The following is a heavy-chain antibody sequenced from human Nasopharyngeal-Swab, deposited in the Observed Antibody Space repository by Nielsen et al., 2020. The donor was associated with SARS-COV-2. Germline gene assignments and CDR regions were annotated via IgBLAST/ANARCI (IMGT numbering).Heavy chain of an antibody. D-gene: IGHD6-19*01. CDR2: IIPIFGTA. CDR3: ARSSGWYVTLDY. Sequence: SVKVSCKASGGTFSSYAISWVRQAPGQGLEWMGGIIPIFGTADYAQKFQGRVTITADESTSTAYMELSSLRSEDTAVYYCARSSGWYVTLDYWGQGTLVTVSS. V-gene: IGHV1-69*13. J-gene: IGHJ4*02. CDR1: GGTFSSYA.